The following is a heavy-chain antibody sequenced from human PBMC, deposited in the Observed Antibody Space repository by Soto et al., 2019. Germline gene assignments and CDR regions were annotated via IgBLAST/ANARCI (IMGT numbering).Heavy chain of an antibody. V-gene: IGHV4-34*01. CDR1: GGSFTSIY. CDR2: INHDGNT. D-gene: IGHD6-6*01. Sequence: SETLSLTCGVFGGSFTSIYWTWIRQPPGKGLEWIGEINHDGNTNYSPSLKSRVTISVDTSKNQFSLRLTSVTAADTAVYYCASARYDYWGHGTLVTVSS. CDR3: ASARYDY. J-gene: IGHJ4*01.